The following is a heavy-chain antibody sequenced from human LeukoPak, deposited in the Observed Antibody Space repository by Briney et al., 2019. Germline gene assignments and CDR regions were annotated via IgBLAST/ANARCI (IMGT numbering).Heavy chain of an antibody. CDR1: GGSISSGTYF. J-gene: IGHJ4*02. CDR2: VSYSGGT. D-gene: IGHD1-26*01. CDR3: ARVRTGSLFDY. Sequence: SETLSLTCTVSGGSISSGTYFWGWIRQPPGNGLEWIGSVSYSGGTYYNPSLRSRVTISRDTSKNQFSLNLNSVTAADTAVYYCARVRTGSLFDYRGQGTLVTVSS. V-gene: IGHV4-39*07.